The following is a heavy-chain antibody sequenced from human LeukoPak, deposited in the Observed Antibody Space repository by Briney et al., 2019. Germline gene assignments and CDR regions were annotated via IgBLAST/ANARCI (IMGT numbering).Heavy chain of an antibody. CDR2: INEDGSTI. J-gene: IGHJ4*02. D-gene: IGHD3-10*01. CDR1: GFTFSNAW. Sequence: GGSLRLSCAASGFTFSNAWMSWVRQAPGKGLEWVADINEDGSTIYYVNSVKGRFTISRDNAKTSLSLQLNTLRAEDRAVYYCARWSYVSGTWFLDSWGQGALVTVSS. V-gene: IGHV3-7*05. CDR3: ARWSYVSGTWFLDS.